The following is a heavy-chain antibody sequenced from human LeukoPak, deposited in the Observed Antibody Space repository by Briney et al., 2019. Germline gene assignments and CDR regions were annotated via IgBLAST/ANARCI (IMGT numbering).Heavy chain of an antibody. CDR1: GYSISSGYY. J-gene: IGHJ4*02. Sequence: ETLSLTCTVSGYSISSGYYWSWVRQAPGKGLEWVSAISGSGGSTYYADSVKGRFTISRDNSKNTLYLQMNSLRAEDTAVYYCARAPALEWELLQDFDYWGQGTLVTVSS. V-gene: IGHV3-23*01. D-gene: IGHD1-26*01. CDR3: ARAPALEWELLQDFDY. CDR2: ISGSGGST.